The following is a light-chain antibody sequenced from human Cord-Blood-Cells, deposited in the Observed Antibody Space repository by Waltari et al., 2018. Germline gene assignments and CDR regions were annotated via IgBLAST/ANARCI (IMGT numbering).Light chain of an antibody. CDR2: KAS. CDR3: QQYNSYALT. J-gene: IGKJ4*01. V-gene: IGKV1-5*03. CDR1: QSISSW. Sequence: DIQMTQSPSTLSASVGDRVTITCRASQSISSWLAWYQQKPGKAPKLLIYKASSLESGVPSRFSVSRSGTEFTLTISSLQPDDFATYYCQQYNSYALTFGGGTKVEIK.